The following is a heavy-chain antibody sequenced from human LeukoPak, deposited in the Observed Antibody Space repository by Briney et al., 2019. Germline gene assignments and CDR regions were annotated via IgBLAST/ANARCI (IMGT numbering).Heavy chain of an antibody. D-gene: IGHD6-13*01. J-gene: IGHJ4*02. CDR2: ISSSSSYI. CDR3: ARALLAAAGKAASDY. CDR1: GFTFSSYS. Sequence: PGGSLRLSCAASGFTFSSYSMNWVRQAPGKGLEWVSSISSSSSYIYYADSVKGRFTISRDNAKNSLYLQMNSLRAEDTAVYYCARALLAAAGKAASDYWGQGTLVTVSS. V-gene: IGHV3-21*01.